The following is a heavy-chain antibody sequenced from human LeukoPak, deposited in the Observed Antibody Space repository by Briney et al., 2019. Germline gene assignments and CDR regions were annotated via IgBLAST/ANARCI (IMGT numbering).Heavy chain of an antibody. Sequence: GGSLRLSCAASGFTFSSYAMHWVRQAPGKGLEWVAVISYDGSNKCYADSVKGRFTISRDNSKNTLYLQMNSLRAEDTAVYYCVSSPLYYYDSSGYYERTYCYYGMDVGGQGTTVTVSS. V-gene: IGHV3-30*04. D-gene: IGHD3-22*01. CDR1: GFTFSSYA. CDR2: ISYDGSNK. J-gene: IGHJ6*02. CDR3: VSSPLYYYDSSGYYERTYCYYGMDV.